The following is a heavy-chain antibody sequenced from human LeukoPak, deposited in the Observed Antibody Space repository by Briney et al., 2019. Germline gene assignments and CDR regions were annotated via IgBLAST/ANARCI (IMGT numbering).Heavy chain of an antibody. V-gene: IGHV1-69*06. Sequence: SVKASCKASGGTFSSYAISWVRQAPGQGLEWMGGIIPIFGTANYAQKFQGRVTITADKSTSTAYMELSSLRSEDTAVYYCARSFSSSSPGAYFDYWGQGTLVTVSS. CDR1: GGTFSSYA. D-gene: IGHD6-6*01. J-gene: IGHJ4*02. CDR3: ARSFSSSSPGAYFDY. CDR2: IIPIFGTA.